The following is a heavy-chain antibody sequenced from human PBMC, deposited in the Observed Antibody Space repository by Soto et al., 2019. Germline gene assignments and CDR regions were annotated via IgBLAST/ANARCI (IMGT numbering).Heavy chain of an antibody. D-gene: IGHD4-17*01. CDR1: GGSINSYY. CDR2: IYYSGST. J-gene: IGHJ3*02. V-gene: IGHV4-59*08. CDR3: ERFYGLDAFDI. Sequence: SETLSLTCTVSGGSINSYYWSWIRQPPGKGLEWIGYIYYSGSTNYNPSLKSRVTISVDTSKNQFSLKLSSVTAADTAVYYCERFYGLDAFDIWGQAKMVYVSS.